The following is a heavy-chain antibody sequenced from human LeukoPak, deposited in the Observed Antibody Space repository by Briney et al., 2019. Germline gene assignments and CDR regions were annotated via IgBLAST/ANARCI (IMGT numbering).Heavy chain of an antibody. J-gene: IGHJ4*02. CDR2: INAGNGHT. CDR1: GYTFSGYA. D-gene: IGHD5-24*01. Sequence: GASVKVSCKASGYTFSGYAIHWVRQAPRQRFEWMGWINAGNGHTKYSQNFQGRVTITRDSSANIVYMELSSLTSEDTAVYYCARGIWSATRVDYYLDNWGQGTLVTVSS. V-gene: IGHV1-3*01. CDR3: ARGIWSATRVDYYLDN.